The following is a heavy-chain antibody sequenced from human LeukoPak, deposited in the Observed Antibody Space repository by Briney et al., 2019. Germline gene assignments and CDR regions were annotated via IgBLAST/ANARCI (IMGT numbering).Heavy chain of an antibody. CDR3: ARDRDCGTTTCSVDY. V-gene: IGHV3-11*01. CDR2: ITNSGSTI. J-gene: IGHJ4*02. D-gene: IGHD2-2*01. Sequence: GGSLRLSCAASGFSFSDYYMSWVRQAPGKGLEWNSYITNSGSTIYYAESVKGRFTISRDDAKNSLYLQMNNLRAEDTAVYYCARDRDCGTTTCSVDYWGQGTLVTVSS. CDR1: GFSFSDYY.